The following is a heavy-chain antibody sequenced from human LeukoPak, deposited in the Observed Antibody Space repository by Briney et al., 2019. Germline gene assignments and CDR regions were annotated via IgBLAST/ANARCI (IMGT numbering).Heavy chain of an antibody. J-gene: IGHJ4*02. Sequence: PGGSLRLSCAASGFTFSDYYMSWIRQAPGKGLEWVSYISSSGSTIYYADSVKGRFTISRDNAKNSLYLQMNSLRAEDTAVYYCARGYRARLSVVVVAETLDYWGQGTLVTVSS. D-gene: IGHD2-15*01. CDR2: ISSSGSTI. CDR1: GFTFSDYY. CDR3: ARGYRARLSVVVVAETLDY. V-gene: IGHV3-11*01.